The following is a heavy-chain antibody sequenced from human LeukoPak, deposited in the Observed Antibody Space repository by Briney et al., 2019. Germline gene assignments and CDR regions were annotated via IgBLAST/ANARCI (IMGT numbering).Heavy chain of an antibody. J-gene: IGHJ4*02. CDR2: INHSGST. V-gene: IGHV4-34*01. Sequence: PSETLSLTCAVYGGSFSGYYWSWIRQPPGKGLEWIGEINHSGSTNYNPSLKSRVTISVDTSKNQFSLKLSSVTAADTAVYYCARDCSSTSQSYFDYWGQGTLVTVSS. CDR1: GGSFSGYY. CDR3: ARDCSSTSQSYFDY. D-gene: IGHD2-2*01.